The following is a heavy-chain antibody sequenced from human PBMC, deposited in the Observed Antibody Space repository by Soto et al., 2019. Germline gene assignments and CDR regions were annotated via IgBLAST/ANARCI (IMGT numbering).Heavy chain of an antibody. Sequence: SETLSLTCTVSGGSISSGGYYWSWIRQHPGKGLEWIGYIYYSGSTYYNPSLKSRVTISVDTSKNQFSLKLSSVTAADTAVYYCARGLAASATLGHWGQGTLVTVSS. CDR1: GGSISSGGYY. V-gene: IGHV4-31*03. D-gene: IGHD2-15*01. CDR3: ARGLAASATLGH. CDR2: IYYSGST. J-gene: IGHJ4*02.